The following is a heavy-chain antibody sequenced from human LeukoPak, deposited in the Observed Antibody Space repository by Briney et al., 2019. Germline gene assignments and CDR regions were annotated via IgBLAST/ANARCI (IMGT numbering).Heavy chain of an antibody. D-gene: IGHD6-13*01. CDR1: GFTFSSYS. V-gene: IGHV3-21*01. J-gene: IGHJ4*02. CDR2: ISSSSSYI. CDR3: ARAPAAAGPGY. Sequence: GGSLRLSCAASGFTFSSYSMNWVRQAPGKGLEWVSSISSSSSYIYYADSVKGRFTISRDNAKNSLYLQMNSLRAEDTAVYSCARAPAAAGPGYWGQGTLVTVSS.